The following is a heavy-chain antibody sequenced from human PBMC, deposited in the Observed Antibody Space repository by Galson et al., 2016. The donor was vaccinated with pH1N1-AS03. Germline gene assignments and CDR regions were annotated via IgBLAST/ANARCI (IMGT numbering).Heavy chain of an antibody. V-gene: IGHV5-51*01. CDR1: AYIFGNYW. CDR3: ARRVSLTGREFDS. CDR2: MYPANSDI. Sequence: QSGAEVKKPGESLKISCRASAYIFGNYWFAWVRQMPGKGLEWMGIMYPANSDIRYSPSFQGQVTISADTSINTVSLEWNSLRASDTAIYYCARRVSLTGREFDSWGRGTQVTVSS. J-gene: IGHJ5*01. D-gene: IGHD3-9*01.